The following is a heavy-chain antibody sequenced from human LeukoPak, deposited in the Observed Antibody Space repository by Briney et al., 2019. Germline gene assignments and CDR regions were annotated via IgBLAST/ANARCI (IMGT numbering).Heavy chain of an antibody. CDR3: ARVTDDYGDYLESLIYYYGMDV. Sequence: LTGGSLRLSCAASGFTFSSYGMHWVRQAPGKGLEWVTFIRYDGTNKYYADSVKGRFTISRDNSKNTLYLQMSSLRAEDTAVYYCARVTDDYGDYLESLIYYYGMDVWGQGTTVTVSS. J-gene: IGHJ6*02. CDR1: GFTFSSYG. V-gene: IGHV3-30*02. CDR2: IRYDGTNK. D-gene: IGHD4-17*01.